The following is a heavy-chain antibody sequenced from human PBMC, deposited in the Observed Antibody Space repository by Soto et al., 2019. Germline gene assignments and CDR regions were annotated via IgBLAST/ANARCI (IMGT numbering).Heavy chain of an antibody. CDR3: ARDGTLYDNNHYYYLY. Sequence: SVKVSCKASGGTFSRHSISWVRQAPGQGLEWMGGIIPMFGKANYAQKFQGRVTITAAESTSTVYMELSSLRSEDTAIYYCARDGTLYDNNHYYYLYWGQGTLVTSPQ. CDR2: IIPMFGKA. J-gene: IGHJ4*02. CDR1: GGTFSRHS. D-gene: IGHD3-22*01. V-gene: IGHV1-69*13.